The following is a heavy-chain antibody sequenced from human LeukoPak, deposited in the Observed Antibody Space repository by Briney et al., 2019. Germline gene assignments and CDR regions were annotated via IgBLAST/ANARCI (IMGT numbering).Heavy chain of an antibody. V-gene: IGHV1-18*01. CDR2: ISVYNGDT. CDR3: ARAYDSEAFDI. D-gene: IGHD3-22*01. CDR1: GYTFTSFD. J-gene: IGHJ3*02. Sequence: GASVKVSCKASGYTFTSFDISWVRQAPGQGLEWMGWISVYNGDTNYAQKLQDRVTMTTDTSTSTAYMELRSLRSEDTAVYYCARAYDSEAFDIWGQGTMVTVSS.